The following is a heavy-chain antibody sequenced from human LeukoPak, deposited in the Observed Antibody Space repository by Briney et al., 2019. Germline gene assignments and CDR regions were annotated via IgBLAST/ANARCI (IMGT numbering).Heavy chain of an antibody. CDR1: GGSISSYY. CDR2: IYYSGST. J-gene: IGHJ4*02. Sequence: SETLSLTCTVSGGSISSYYWSWIRQPPGKGLEWIGYIYYSGSTNYNPSLKSRVTISVDTSKNQFSLKLSSVTAADTAVYYCARATGAARLPYFDYWGQGTLVTVSS. CDR3: ARATGAARLPYFDY. D-gene: IGHD6-6*01. V-gene: IGHV4-59*01.